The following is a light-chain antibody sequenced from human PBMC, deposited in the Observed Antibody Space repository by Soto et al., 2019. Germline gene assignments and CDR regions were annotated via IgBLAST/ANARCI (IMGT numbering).Light chain of an antibody. CDR2: EVS. V-gene: IGLV2-14*01. CDR3: GTYTGSNTRL. J-gene: IGLJ2*01. CDR1: SSDVGAYNY. Sequence: QSALTQPASVSGSPGQSITISCTGTSSDVGAYNYVSWYQQYPGKAPKLMIYEVSNRPSGVSNRFSGSKSGNTASLTISGLQAEDEADYYCGTYTGSNTRLFGGGTQLTVL.